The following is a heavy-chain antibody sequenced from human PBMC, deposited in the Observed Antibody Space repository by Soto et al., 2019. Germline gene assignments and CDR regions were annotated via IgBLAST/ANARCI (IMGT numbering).Heavy chain of an antibody. CDR3: ATRDSSRFS. CDR2: SHQSGNT. Sequence: QVQLQESGPGLVKPSGTLSLTCAVSGVSISSHDWWTWVRQPPGKGLEWIGESHQSGNTNFNSSLASRVTISVDTSKNNSSLTLTSVTVAYTAVYYCATRDSSRFSRGQGTLVTVSP. V-gene: IGHV4-4*02. J-gene: IGHJ4*02. CDR1: GVSISSHDW. D-gene: IGHD6-13*01.